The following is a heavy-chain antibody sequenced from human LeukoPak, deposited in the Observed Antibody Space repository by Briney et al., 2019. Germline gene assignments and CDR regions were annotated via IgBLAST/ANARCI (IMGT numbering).Heavy chain of an antibody. CDR2: INHSGGT. CDR3: ASVQLNRSNFGY. V-gene: IGHV4-34*01. Sequence: NPSETLSLTCTVSGGSISSYYWSWIRQPPGEGLEWIGEINHSGGTNYNPSLKSRVTMSVDTSNNQVSLKLSSVTAADTAVYYCASVQLNRSNFGYWGPGTLVTVSS. D-gene: IGHD1-14*01. J-gene: IGHJ4*02. CDR1: GGSISSYY.